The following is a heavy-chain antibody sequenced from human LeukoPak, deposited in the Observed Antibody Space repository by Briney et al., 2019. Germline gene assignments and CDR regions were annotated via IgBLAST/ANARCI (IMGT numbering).Heavy chain of an antibody. J-gene: IGHJ4*02. Sequence: GESLKISCKGSGYSFTSYWIGWVRQMPGKGLEWMGIIYPGDSDTRYSPSFQGQVTISADKSISTAYLQWSSLKASDTAMYYCARGGAAAAEESKVDYWGQGTLVTVSS. D-gene: IGHD6-13*01. CDR1: GYSFTSYW. CDR2: IYPGDSDT. V-gene: IGHV5-51*01. CDR3: ARGGAAAAEESKVDY.